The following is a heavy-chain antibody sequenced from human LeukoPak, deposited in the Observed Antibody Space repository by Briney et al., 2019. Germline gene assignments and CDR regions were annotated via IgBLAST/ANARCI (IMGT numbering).Heavy chain of an antibody. D-gene: IGHD2-2*01. CDR2: INHSGST. CDR3: ARGEDIVVVLAATTSNLHHWFDP. V-gene: IGHV4-34*01. J-gene: IGHJ5*02. CDR1: GGSFSGYY. Sequence: SETLSLTCAVYGGSFSGYYWSWIRQPPGKGLEWIGEINHSGSTNYNPSLKSRVTISVDTSKNQFSLKLSSVTAADTAVYYCARGEDIVVVLAATTSNLHHWFDPWGQGTLVTVSS.